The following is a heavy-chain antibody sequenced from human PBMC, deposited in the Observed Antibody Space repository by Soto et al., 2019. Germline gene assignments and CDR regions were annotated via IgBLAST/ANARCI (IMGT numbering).Heavy chain of an antibody. CDR2: IYHSGST. J-gene: IGHJ3*02. V-gene: IGHV4-38-2*01. Sequence: SETLSLTCAVSGYSISSGYYWGWIRQPPGKGLEWIGSIYHSGSTYYNPSLKSRVTISVDTSKNQFSLKLSSVTAADTAVYYCARVGGITIFGVVIGDAFDIWGQGTMVTVSS. CDR3: ARVGGITIFGVVIGDAFDI. D-gene: IGHD3-3*01. CDR1: GYSISSGYY.